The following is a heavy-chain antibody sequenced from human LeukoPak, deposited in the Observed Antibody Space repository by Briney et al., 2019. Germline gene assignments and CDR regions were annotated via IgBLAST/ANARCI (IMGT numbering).Heavy chain of an antibody. CDR1: GYTFTGYY. J-gene: IGHJ4*02. V-gene: IGHV1-2*02. CDR3: ARDGNYGDYVL. D-gene: IGHD4-17*01. Sequence: ASVKVSCKASGYTFTGYYMHWVRQAPGQGLEWMGWINPNSGGTNYAQKFQGRVTVTRDTSISTVYLELTSLRSDDTAVYYCARDGNYGDYVLWGQGTLVTVSS. CDR2: INPNSGGT.